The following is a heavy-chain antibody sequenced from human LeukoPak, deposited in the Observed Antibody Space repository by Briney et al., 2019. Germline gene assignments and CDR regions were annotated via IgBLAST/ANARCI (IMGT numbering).Heavy chain of an antibody. V-gene: IGHV3-21*03. D-gene: IGHD5-24*01. J-gene: IGHJ3*02. CDR3: AREVGDGYTPNRAFDI. CDR2: ISSSSSYI. CDR1: GFTFSSYS. Sequence: PGGSLRLSCAASGFTFSSYSMNWVRQAPGKGLEWVSSISSSSSYIYYADSVKGRFTISRDNAKNSLYLQMNSLRAEDTAVYYCAREVGDGYTPNRAFDIWGQGTMVTVSS.